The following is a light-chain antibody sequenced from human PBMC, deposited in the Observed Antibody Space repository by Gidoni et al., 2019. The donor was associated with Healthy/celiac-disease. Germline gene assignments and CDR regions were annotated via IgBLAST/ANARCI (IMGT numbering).Light chain of an antibody. J-gene: IGKJ1*01. CDR2: AAS. CDR1: QSISSY. CDR3: QQSYSTPRT. Sequence: DIQMTQSPSSLSASVGDRVTITCRASQSISSYLNWYQQKPGKAPKLRIYAASSLQSGVPSRFSGSGSGTDFTLTIISLQPEDFATYYCQQSYSTPRTFGQGTKVEIK. V-gene: IGKV1-39*01.